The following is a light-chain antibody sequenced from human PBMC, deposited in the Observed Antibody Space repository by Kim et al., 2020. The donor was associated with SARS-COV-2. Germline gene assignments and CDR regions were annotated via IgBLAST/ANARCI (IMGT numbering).Light chain of an antibody. CDR1: DVAGYGY. Sequence: QSALPQPPSASGFPGQSVTISCSDVAGYGYVSWYQQHSGKAPKLIIYDVNKRASGVPDRLSGSKSDNTASLTVSGLQAEDEADYFCAAYAGNNVVIFGGGTRLTVL. J-gene: IGLJ2*01. CDR2: DVN. CDR3: AAYAGNNVVI. V-gene: IGLV2-8*01.